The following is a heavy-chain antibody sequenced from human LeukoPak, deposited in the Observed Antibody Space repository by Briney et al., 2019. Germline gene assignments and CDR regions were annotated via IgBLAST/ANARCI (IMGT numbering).Heavy chain of an antibody. CDR3: ASGDSSGYYPLGGY. V-gene: IGHV3-30*02. Sequence: GGSLRLSCAASGFTFSSYGMHWVRQAPGKGLEWVAFIRYDGSNKYYADSVKGRFTISRDNAKNSLYLQMNSLRAEDTAVYYCASGDSSGYYPLGGYWGQGTLVTVSS. J-gene: IGHJ4*02. CDR1: GFTFSSYG. CDR2: IRYDGSNK. D-gene: IGHD3-22*01.